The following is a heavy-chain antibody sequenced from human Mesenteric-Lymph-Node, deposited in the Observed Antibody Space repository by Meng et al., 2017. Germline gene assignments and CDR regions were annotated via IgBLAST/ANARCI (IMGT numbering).Heavy chain of an antibody. Sequence: QLQLQESGPGLVKSSETLSLTCTFSGGPISSNSYYWAWIRQPPGTGPEWIGSIHSSGNTYYNPSLESRVTISVDTSKNQFSLKVRSVTAADTAVYYCARLIDSSSYLGWFDPWGQGTLVTVSS. CDR1: GGPISSNSYY. CDR3: ARLIDSSSYLGWFDP. J-gene: IGHJ5*02. D-gene: IGHD6-6*01. CDR2: IHSSGNT. V-gene: IGHV4-39*01.